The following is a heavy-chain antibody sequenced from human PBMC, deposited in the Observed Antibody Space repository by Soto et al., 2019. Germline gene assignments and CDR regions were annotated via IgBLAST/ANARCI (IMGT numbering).Heavy chain of an antibody. D-gene: IGHD5-18*01. CDR2: IYYSGST. J-gene: IGHJ2*01. V-gene: IGHV4-39*01. CDR3: ARLPRRYSYWYFDL. CDR1: GGSISTSNYY. Sequence: SETLSLTCTVSGGSISTSNYYWGWIRQPPGKGLEWVGNIYYSGSTYYNPSLKSRVTISVDTSKNQFSLKLSSVTAADTAVYYCARLPRRYSYWYFDLWGRGTLVTVSS.